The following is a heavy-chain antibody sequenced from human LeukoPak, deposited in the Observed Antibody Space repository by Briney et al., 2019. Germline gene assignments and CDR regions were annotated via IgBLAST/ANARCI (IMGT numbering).Heavy chain of an antibody. CDR1: GVSSINSYY. CDR3: ARGGVLLGIDY. J-gene: IGHJ4*02. D-gene: IGHD3-16*01. Sequence: SETLSLTCSISGVSSINSYYWSWIRQPPGKGLEWIGYIYYSGSTKYKPSLKSRVTISVDTSKNQFSLKMRSVTAADTAVYYCARGGVLLGIDYWGQGTLVTVSS. CDR2: IYYSGST. V-gene: IGHV4-59*01.